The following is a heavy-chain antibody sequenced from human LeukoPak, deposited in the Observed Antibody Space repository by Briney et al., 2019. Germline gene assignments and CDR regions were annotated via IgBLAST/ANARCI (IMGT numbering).Heavy chain of an antibody. CDR2: IYYSGST. CDR1: GGSISSGSYY. Sequence: SETLSLTCTVSGGSISSGSYYWSWVRQPAGKGLEWIGRIYYSGSTYYNPSLKSRVTISVDTSKNQFSLKLSSVTAADTAVYYCAREIITHAFDIWGQGTMVTVSS. J-gene: IGHJ3*02. D-gene: IGHD1-14*01. CDR3: AREIITHAFDI. V-gene: IGHV4-61*10.